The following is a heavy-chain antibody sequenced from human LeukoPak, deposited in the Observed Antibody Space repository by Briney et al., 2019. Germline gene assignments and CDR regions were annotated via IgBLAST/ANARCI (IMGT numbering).Heavy chain of an antibody. Sequence: SETLSLTCTVSGGSINNYYWNWIRQPPGKGLEWIAYIYYSGSTNYNPSLKSRVTISVDTFKNQFSLKLSSVTAADTAVYYCARLEVRASRLGDSYAFDIWGQGTMVTVSS. CDR3: ARLEVRASRLGDSYAFDI. J-gene: IGHJ3*02. V-gene: IGHV4-59*08. D-gene: IGHD3-16*01. CDR2: IYYSGST. CDR1: GGSINNYY.